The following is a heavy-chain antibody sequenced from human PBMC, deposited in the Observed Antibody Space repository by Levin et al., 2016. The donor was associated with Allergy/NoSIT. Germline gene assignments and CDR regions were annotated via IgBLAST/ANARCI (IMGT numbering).Heavy chain of an antibody. Sequence: GGSLRLSCAAFGFPFRNAWLSWVRQAPGKGLEWVGRIKSNGDGGTTHFAAPVQGRFTISRDDSRTTLYLQMSSLTSEDTATYYCATSVNVPTAWGGAFDIWGRGTVVIVSS. CDR1: GFPFRNAW. J-gene: IGHJ3*02. V-gene: IGHV3-15*01. CDR3: ATSVNVPTAWGGAFDI. D-gene: IGHD3-10*01. CDR2: IKSNGDGGTT.